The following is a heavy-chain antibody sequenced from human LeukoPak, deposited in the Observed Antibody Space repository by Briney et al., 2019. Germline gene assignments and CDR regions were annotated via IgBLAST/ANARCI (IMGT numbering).Heavy chain of an antibody. D-gene: IGHD3-3*01. Sequence: GGSLRLSCAASGFTFSSYSMHWVRQAPGKGLEWVAFIRYDGSNKYYADSVKGRFTISRDNSKNTLYLQMNSLRAEDTAVYYCARGSHYDFWSGYTIGFDPWGQGTLVTVSS. CDR3: ARGSHYDFWSGYTIGFDP. CDR2: IRYDGSNK. CDR1: GFTFSSYS. V-gene: IGHV3-30*02. J-gene: IGHJ5*02.